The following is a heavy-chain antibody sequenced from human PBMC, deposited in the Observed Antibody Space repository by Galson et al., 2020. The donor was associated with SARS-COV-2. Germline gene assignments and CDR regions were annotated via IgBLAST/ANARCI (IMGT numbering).Heavy chain of an antibody. J-gene: IGHJ6*02. CDR3: ARGGEKHYYYYYGMDV. CDR2: ISAYNGNT. Sequence: ASVKVSCKASGYTFTSYGISWVRQAPGQGLEWMGWISAYNGNTNYAQKLQGRVTMTTDTSTSTAYMELRSLRSDDTAVYYCARGGEKHYYYYYGMDVWGQGTTVTVSS. V-gene: IGHV1-18*01. CDR1: GYTFTSYG.